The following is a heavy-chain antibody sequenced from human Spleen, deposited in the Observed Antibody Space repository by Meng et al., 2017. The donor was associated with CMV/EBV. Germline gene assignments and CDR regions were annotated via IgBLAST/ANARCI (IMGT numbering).Heavy chain of an antibody. D-gene: IGHD4-17*01. V-gene: IGHV3-48*03. Sequence: GGSLRLSCAASGFTFSSYEMNWVRQAPGKGLEWVSYISSSGSTIHYADSVKGRFTISRDNAKISLYLQMNSLRAEDTAVYYCAREGYGDYFFDTWGQGTLVTVSS. J-gene: IGHJ4*02. CDR3: AREGYGDYFFDT. CDR1: GFTFSSYE. CDR2: ISSSGSTI.